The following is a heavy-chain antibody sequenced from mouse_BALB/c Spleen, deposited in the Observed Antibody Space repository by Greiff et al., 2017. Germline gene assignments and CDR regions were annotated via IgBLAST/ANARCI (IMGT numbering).Heavy chain of an antibody. CDR1: GYSFTSYY. CDR3: ARSGLPYYFDY. J-gene: IGHJ2*01. Sequence: VQLQQSGPELVKPGASVKISCKASGYSFTSYYIHWVKQRPGQGLEWIGWIFPGSGNTKYNEKFKGKATLTADTSSSTAYMQLSSLTSEDSAVYFCARSGLPYYFDYWGQGTTLTVSS. CDR2: IFPGSGNT. V-gene: IGHV1-66*01. D-gene: IGHD5-5*01.